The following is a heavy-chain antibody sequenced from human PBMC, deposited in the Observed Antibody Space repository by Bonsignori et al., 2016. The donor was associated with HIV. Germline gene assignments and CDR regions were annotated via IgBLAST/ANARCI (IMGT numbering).Heavy chain of an antibody. CDR1: GGSFSGYY. D-gene: IGHD2-2*02. CDR3: ARASTGDIVVVPAAIRELAVDY. V-gene: IGHV4-34*01. CDR2: INHSGST. Sequence: SETLSLTCAVYGGSFSGYYWSWIRQPPGKGLEWIGEINHSGSTNYNPSLKSRVTISVDTSKNQFSLKLSSVTAADTAVYYCARASTGDIVVVPAAIRELAVDYWGQGTLVTVSS. J-gene: IGHJ4*02.